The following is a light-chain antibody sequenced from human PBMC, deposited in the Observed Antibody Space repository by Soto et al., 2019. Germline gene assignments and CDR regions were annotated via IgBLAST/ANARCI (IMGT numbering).Light chain of an antibody. V-gene: IGKV1-9*01. Sequence: DIQLTQSPSFLSASVGDRVTITCRASHGISTYLAWYQQKPGKAPKLLIYAASTLQSGVPSRFSGSGSGTEFTRTISSLQPEDFATYYCQQFNSYPRTFGQGTKVEIK. CDR3: QQFNSYPRT. CDR1: HGISTY. J-gene: IGKJ1*01. CDR2: AAS.